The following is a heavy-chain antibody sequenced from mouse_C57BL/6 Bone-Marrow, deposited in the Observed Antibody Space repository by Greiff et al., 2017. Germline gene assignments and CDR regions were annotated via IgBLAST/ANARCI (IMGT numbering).Heavy chain of an antibody. CDR2: ISNGGGST. D-gene: IGHD3-2*02. CDR1: GFTFSDYY. Sequence: EVHLVESGGGLVQPGGSLILPFASSGFTFSDYYMSWVRPTPEKRLAWVAYISNGGGSTYYPDTVKGRFTIARENAKNTRYLQMSRLKAEDTAMYYCARHQTAQAREYAMDYWGTGTSVTVSS. J-gene: IGHJ4*01. V-gene: IGHV5-12*01. CDR3: ARHQTAQAREYAMDY.